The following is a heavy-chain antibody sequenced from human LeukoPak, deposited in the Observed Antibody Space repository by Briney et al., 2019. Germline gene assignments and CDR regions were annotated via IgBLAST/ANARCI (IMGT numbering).Heavy chain of an antibody. CDR1: GGSISSGGYS. CDR2: INHSGST. D-gene: IGHD6-19*01. CDR3: AGASSGWSSFDY. V-gene: IGHV4-30-2*01. J-gene: IGHJ4*02. Sequence: SETLSLTCAVSGGSISSGGYSWSWLRQPPGKGLEWIGEINHSGSTNYNPSLKSRVTISVDTSKNQFSLKLSSVTAADTAVYYCAGASSGWSSFDYWGQGTLVTVSS.